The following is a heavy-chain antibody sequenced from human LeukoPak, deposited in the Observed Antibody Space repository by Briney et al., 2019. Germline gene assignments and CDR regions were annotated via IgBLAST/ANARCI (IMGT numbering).Heavy chain of an antibody. J-gene: IGHJ6*04. V-gene: IGHV4-4*07. CDR1: GGSISNYY. Sequence: SETLSLTCTVSGGSISNYYWNWLRQPAGKGLEWIGRKSVSGHTNYRSSLESRVTMSVDTSKNQFSLRLNSVTTADTAVYYCVRVSRIDYGANPEGDVWGKGITVIVSS. CDR2: KSVSGHT. CDR3: VRVSRIDYGANPEGDV. D-gene: IGHD4/OR15-4a*01.